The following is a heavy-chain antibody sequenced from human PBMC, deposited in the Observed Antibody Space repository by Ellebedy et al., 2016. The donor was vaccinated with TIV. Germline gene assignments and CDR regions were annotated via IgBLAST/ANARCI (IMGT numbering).Heavy chain of an antibody. CDR1: GFTFSTYG. V-gene: IGHV3-33*01. CDR2: VRSAGSNK. D-gene: IGHD3-10*01. Sequence: PGGSLRLSCAASGFTFSTYGMQWVRQAPGKGLEWVAVVRSAGSNKNYADSVKGRFTISRDNSKNTLFLQMNSLKAEATAVYYCARDAHHYGSGSYSPLDYWGQGTLVTVSS. CDR3: ARDAHHYGSGSYSPLDY. J-gene: IGHJ4*02.